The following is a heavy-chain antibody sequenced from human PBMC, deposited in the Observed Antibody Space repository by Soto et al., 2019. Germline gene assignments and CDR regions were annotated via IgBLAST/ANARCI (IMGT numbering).Heavy chain of an antibody. D-gene: IGHD1-26*01. V-gene: IGHV4-61*01. CDR2: ISYTGDT. CDR1: GDSVSSDRYF. Sequence: SETLSLTCSVSGDSVSSDRYFWTWIRQPPGKGLEWIAYISYTGDTNYNPSLKSRVTISVDTSRNQFSLTLTSVTAADTAVYFCARIVVGATVDLWGQGSLVTVAS. CDR3: ARIVVGATVDL. J-gene: IGHJ5*02.